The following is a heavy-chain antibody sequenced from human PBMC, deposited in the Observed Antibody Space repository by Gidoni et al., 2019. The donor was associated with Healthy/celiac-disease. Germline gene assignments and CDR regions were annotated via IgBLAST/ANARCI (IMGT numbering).Heavy chain of an antibody. D-gene: IGHD3-22*01. J-gene: IGHJ4*02. CDR1: GFTFSNAW. V-gene: IGHV3-15*07. CDR3: TTSLYYYDSSGYDY. CDR2: IKSKTDGGTT. Sequence: EVQLVESGGGLVRPGGSLSLSCAASGFTFSNAWMNWVRKAPGKGLEWVGRIKSKTDGGTTDYAAPGKGRFTISRDDSKNTLYLQMNSLKTEDTAVYYCTTSLYYYDSSGYDYWGQGTLVTVSS.